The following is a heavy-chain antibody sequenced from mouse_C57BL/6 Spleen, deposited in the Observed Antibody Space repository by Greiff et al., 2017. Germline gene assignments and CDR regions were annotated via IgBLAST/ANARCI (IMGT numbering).Heavy chain of an antibody. Sequence: EVKLQESGPGMVKPSQSLSLTCTVTGYSITSGYDWHWIRHFPGNKLEWMGYISYSGSTNYNPSLKNRISITHYTSKNHFFLKLNSVTTEDTATYYCARADGYYGYYFDYWGQGTTLTVSS. CDR3: ARADGYYGYYFDY. CDR1: GYSITSGYD. CDR2: ISYSGST. V-gene: IGHV3-1*01. J-gene: IGHJ2*01. D-gene: IGHD2-3*01.